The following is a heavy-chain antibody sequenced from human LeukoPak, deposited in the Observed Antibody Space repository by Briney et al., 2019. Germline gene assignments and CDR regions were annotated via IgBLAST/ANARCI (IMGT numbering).Heavy chain of an antibody. CDR2: INPNSGGT. CDR3: ARGGTYYDILTGYPQGYYYYYMDV. V-gene: IGHV1-2*02. CDR1: GYTFTGYY. Sequence: ASVKVSCKASGYTFTGYYMHWVRQAPGQGLEWMGWINPNSGGTNYAQKFQGRVTMTRDTSISTAYMELSRLRSDDTAVYYCARGGTYYDILTGYPQGYYYYYMDVWGKGTTVTVSS. J-gene: IGHJ6*03. D-gene: IGHD3-9*01.